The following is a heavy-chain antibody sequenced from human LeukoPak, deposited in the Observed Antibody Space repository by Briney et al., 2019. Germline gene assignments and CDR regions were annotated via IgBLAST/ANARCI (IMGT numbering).Heavy chain of an antibody. V-gene: IGHV3-30-3*01. J-gene: IGHJ6*02. CDR3: ARGGYYDSSGTYYYYGMDV. CDR2: ISYDGSNK. D-gene: IGHD3-22*01. Sequence: TGGSLRLSCAASGFTFSSYAMHWVRQAPGKGLEWVAVISYDGSNKYYADSVKGRFTISRDNSKNTLYLQMNSLRAEDTAVYYCARGGYYDSSGTYYYYGMDVWGQGTTVTVSS. CDR1: GFTFSSYA.